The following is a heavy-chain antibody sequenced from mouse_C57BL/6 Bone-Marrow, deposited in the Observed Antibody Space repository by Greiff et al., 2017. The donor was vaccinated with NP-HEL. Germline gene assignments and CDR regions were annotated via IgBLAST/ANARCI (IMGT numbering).Heavy chain of an antibody. D-gene: IGHD2-1*01. CDR1: EYEFPSHD. V-gene: IGHV5-2*03. CDR3: ARPARVTTTWFAY. Sequence: GMLVESGGGLVQPGESLKLSCESNEYEFPSHDMSWVRKTPEKRLELVAAINSDGGSTYYPDTMERRFIISRDNTKKTLYLQMSSLRSEDTALYYCARPARVTTTWFAYWGQGTLVTVSA. J-gene: IGHJ3*01. CDR2: INSDGGST.